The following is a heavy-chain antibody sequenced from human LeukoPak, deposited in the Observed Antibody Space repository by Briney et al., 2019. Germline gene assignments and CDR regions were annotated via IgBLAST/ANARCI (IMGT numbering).Heavy chain of an antibody. Sequence: GGSLRLSCAASGFTFSSYAMHWVRQAPGKGLEWVAVISYDGSNKYYADSVKGRFTISRDNSKNTLYLQMNSLRAEDTAVYYCARRGGGATGGTFDIWGQGTMVTVSS. D-gene: IGHD1-14*01. CDR1: GFTFSSYA. CDR3: ARRGGGATGGTFDI. CDR2: ISYDGSNK. J-gene: IGHJ3*02. V-gene: IGHV3-30*14.